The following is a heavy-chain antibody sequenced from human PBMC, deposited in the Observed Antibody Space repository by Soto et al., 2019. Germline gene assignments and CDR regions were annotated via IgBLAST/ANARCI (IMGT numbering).Heavy chain of an antibody. Sequence: EVQLVESGGILVQPGGSLRLSCAASGFTFTYYWMSWVRQAPGNGLEWVAHIKEDGTDTHYVDSMRGRFTISRDNAKNLLYLKVNSLRVEDRAVYYCARDGQWLAHYYFDSWGQGTLVTVSS. CDR1: GFTFTYYW. V-gene: IGHV3-7*03. J-gene: IGHJ4*02. D-gene: IGHD6-19*01. CDR3: ARDGQWLAHYYFDS. CDR2: IKEDGTDT.